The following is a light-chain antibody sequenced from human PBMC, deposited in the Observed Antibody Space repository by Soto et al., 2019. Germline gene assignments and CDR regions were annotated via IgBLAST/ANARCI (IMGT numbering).Light chain of an antibody. CDR3: RQRSN. CDR1: QSVSSY. J-gene: IGKJ5*01. V-gene: IGKV3-11*01. Sequence: IGYKKIAGTLCLSTGERSTLSCRASQSVSSYLAWYQQKPGQAPRLLLYDASNRATGIPARFRGSGARTDFSLAMGSLETQDFAVSYSRQRSNLGQGTRLEIK. CDR2: DAS.